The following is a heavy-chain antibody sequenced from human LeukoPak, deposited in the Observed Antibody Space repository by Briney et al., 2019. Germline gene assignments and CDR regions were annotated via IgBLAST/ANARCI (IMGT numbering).Heavy chain of an antibody. CDR1: GFTFCTSW. CDR2: IKQDGSDK. V-gene: IGHV3-7*03. J-gene: IGHJ4*02. D-gene: IGHD6-13*01. Sequence: GGSLRLSCAASGFTFCTSWMTWVRQAPGKGLEWVANIKQDGSDKYYMDSVKGRFTISRDNAKNSLYLQMNSLRAEDTAVYYCAKDSGWFRFDYWGQGTLVTVSS. CDR3: AKDSGWFRFDY.